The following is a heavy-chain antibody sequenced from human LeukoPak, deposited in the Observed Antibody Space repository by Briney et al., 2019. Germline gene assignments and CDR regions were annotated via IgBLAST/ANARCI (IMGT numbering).Heavy chain of an antibody. CDR2: ISDSSGHT. Sequence: PGGSLRLSCAASGFTFTSYAMSWVRQAPGKGLEWVSSISDSSGHTYYADSVRGRFTISRDNSKNTVFLQMNSLRAEDTAIYYCAKDGVWQSFYFDYWGQGPLVTVSS. CDR3: AKDGVWQSFYFDY. V-gene: IGHV3-23*01. J-gene: IGHJ4*02. CDR1: GFTFTSYA. D-gene: IGHD6-19*01.